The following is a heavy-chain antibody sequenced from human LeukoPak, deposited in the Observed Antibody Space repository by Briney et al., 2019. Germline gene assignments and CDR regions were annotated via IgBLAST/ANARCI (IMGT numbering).Heavy chain of an antibody. D-gene: IGHD1-26*01. J-gene: IGHJ4*02. CDR2: INANSGGT. Sequence: ASVKVSCKTSGYTFADYFIHCVRQAPGQGLEYMGRINANSGGTEYQQKFQGRVTMTRDMSISTAYVEVNWLISDDTAIYYCARDVSSTPNWEFDYWGQGTTVTVSS. CDR3: ARDVSSTPNWEFDY. V-gene: IGHV1-2*06. CDR1: GYTFADYF.